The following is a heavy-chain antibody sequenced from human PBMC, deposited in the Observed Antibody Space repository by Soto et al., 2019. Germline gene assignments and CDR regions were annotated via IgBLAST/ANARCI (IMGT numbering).Heavy chain of an antibody. CDR3: ARLGYDSSGYWGYFDY. V-gene: IGHV5-51*01. Sequence: PGESLKISCKGSGYSFTSYWIGWVRQMPGKGLEWMGIIYPGDSDTRYSPSFQGQVTISADKSISTAYLQWSGLKASDTAMYYCARLGYDSSGYWGYFDYWGQGTLVTVSS. CDR2: IYPGDSDT. CDR1: GYSFTSYW. D-gene: IGHD3-22*01. J-gene: IGHJ4*02.